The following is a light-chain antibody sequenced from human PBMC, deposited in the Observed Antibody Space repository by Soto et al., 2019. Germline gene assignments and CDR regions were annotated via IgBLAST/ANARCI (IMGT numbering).Light chain of an antibody. CDR1: QSVSSF. CDR3: QQYNNWPWT. J-gene: IGKJ1*01. CDR2: DAS. V-gene: IGKV3D-15*01. Sequence: IVFTQSPCTLSLSPGERATLSCRARQSVSSFLPWYRQKPGQAPRLLIYDASNRATGIPARFSGSGSGTEFTLTISSLQSVDFAVYSCQQYNNWPWTFGQGTKVDIK.